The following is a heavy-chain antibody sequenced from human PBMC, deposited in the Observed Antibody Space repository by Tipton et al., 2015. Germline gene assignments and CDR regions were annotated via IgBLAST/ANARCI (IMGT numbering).Heavy chain of an antibody. V-gene: IGHV4-59*01. CDR3: ARGDDSTSMATGFDY. CDR2: IQYSGST. Sequence: LRLSCVASGFTFDDYAMHWVRQAPGKGLEWIGYIQYSGSTNYNPSLKSRVTISVDTSKNQFSLRLSSVTAADTAVYFCARGDDSTSMATGFDYWGRGALVTVSS. CDR1: GFTFDDYA. D-gene: IGHD2/OR15-2a*01. J-gene: IGHJ4*01.